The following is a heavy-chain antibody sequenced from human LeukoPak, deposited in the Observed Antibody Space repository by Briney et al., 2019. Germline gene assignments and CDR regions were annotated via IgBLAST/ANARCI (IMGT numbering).Heavy chain of an antibody. Sequence: SETLSLTCTVSGGSISSSSYYWGSIRQPPGKGLEWIGSIYYSGSTYYNPSLRGRVTISVDTSKNQFSLKLSSVTAADTAVYYCAKDHSSSWTGYFDYWGQGTLVTVSS. CDR1: GGSISSSSYY. CDR2: IYYSGST. D-gene: IGHD6-13*01. J-gene: IGHJ4*02. V-gene: IGHV4-39*07. CDR3: AKDHSSSWTGYFDY.